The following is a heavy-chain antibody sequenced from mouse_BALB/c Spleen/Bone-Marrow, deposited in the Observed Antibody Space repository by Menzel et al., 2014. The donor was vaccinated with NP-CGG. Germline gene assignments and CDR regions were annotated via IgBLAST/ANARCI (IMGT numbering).Heavy chain of an antibody. J-gene: IGHJ4*01. CDR2: INSNGGST. V-gene: IGHV5-6-3*01. D-gene: IGHD1-1*01. Sequence: EVQLQQSGGGLVQPGGSLKLSCAAPRFTFSSYGMSWVRQTPDKRLELVATINSNGGSTYYPDSVKGRFTISRDNAKNTLYLQMSSLKSEDTAMYYCARDRYYGYAMDYWGQGTSVTVSS. CDR1: RFTFSSYG. CDR3: ARDRYYGYAMDY.